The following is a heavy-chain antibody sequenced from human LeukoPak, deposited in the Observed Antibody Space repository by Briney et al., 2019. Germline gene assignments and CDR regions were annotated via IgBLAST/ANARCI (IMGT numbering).Heavy chain of an antibody. D-gene: IGHD4-17*01. CDR1: GFTFSSYS. CDR2: ISSSSSYI. CDR3: ERGGGEDYGDYYLDY. J-gene: IGHJ4*02. V-gene: IGHV3-21*01. Sequence: PGGALRLSCAASGFTFSSYSMNWVRQAPGKGLEWVSSISSSSSYIYYADSVKRRFTISRDNAKNSLYLQMNSLRPEDTAVYYCERGGGEDYGDYYLDYWGQGTLVTVSS.